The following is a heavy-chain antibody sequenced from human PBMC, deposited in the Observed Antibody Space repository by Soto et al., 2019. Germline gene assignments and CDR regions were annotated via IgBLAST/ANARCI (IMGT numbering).Heavy chain of an antibody. CDR3: ARDQGVAAAGITWFDP. CDR1: GASMNSYH. V-gene: IGHV4-4*07. D-gene: IGHD6-13*01. CDR2: IHSSGST. J-gene: IGHJ5*02. Sequence: TETLSLTCTVSGASMNSYHWSWIRQPAGKGLEWIGHIHSSGSTNYNPSLKSRVTMSVDTSKNQFSLRLMSLTAADTAVYYCARDQGVAAAGITWFDPWGQGSLVTVSS.